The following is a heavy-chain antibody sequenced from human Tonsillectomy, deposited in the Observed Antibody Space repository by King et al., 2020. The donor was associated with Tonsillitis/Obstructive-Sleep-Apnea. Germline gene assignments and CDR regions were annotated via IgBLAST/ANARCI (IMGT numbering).Heavy chain of an antibody. D-gene: IGHD1-26*01. CDR1: GFTLSDYY. V-gene: IGHV3-11*05. CDR2: ISSSGTYI. Sequence: VQLVESGGGLVKPGGSLRLSCAASGFTLSDYYMSWIRQAPGKGLEWLSYISSSGTYINYADSVKGRFTISRDNAKNSLYLQMNSLGAEDTAVYYCARDHPAYSGPYHVRLDSWGQGSLVSVSS. CDR3: ARDHPAYSGPYHVRLDS. J-gene: IGHJ4*02.